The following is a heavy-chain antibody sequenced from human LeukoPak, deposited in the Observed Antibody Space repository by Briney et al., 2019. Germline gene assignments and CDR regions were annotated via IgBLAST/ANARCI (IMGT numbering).Heavy chain of an antibody. Sequence: GGSLRLSCAASGFTVSSNYMSWVRPAPGKGLEWVSVIYSGGSTYYADSVKGRFTISRDNSRNTLYLQMNSLRAEDTAVYYCAYGDYYDSSGYYSSYWGQGTLVTVSS. J-gene: IGHJ4*02. CDR3: AYGDYYDSSGYYSSY. CDR2: IYSGGST. V-gene: IGHV3-53*01. D-gene: IGHD3-22*01. CDR1: GFTVSSNY.